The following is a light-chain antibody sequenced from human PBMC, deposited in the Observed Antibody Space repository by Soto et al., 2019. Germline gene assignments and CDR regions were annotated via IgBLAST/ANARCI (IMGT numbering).Light chain of an antibody. J-gene: IGKJ1*01. CDR2: GAS. CDR3: LQDRNFPWT. Sequence: AIQMTQSPASLAASVGDRVTITCRASQGIGNDVGWYQQKPGKAPKLLIFGASSLQSGVPSRFSGSGSGTDFPLNSSSLQPEDFATYYCLQDRNFPWTFGQGTKVEVK. V-gene: IGKV1-6*01. CDR1: QGIGND.